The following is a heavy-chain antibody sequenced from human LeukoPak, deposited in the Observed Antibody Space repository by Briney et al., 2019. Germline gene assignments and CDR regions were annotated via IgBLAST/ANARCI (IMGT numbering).Heavy chain of an antibody. J-gene: IGHJ5*02. V-gene: IGHV3-53*05. D-gene: IGHD3-3*01. Sequence: PGGSLRLSCAASGFTVSNNYMSWVRQAPGKGLEWVSLIYSGDFTYYADSVKGRFTISRDNSKNTLYLQMNSLRAEDTAVYYCAKDTLLYYDFWSGYRNWFDPWGQGTLVTVSS. CDR3: AKDTLLYYDFWSGYRNWFDP. CDR1: GFTVSNNY. CDR2: IYSGDFT.